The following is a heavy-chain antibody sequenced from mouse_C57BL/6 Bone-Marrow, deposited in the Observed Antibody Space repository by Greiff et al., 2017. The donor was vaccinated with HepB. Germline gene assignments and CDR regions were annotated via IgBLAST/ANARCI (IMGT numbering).Heavy chain of an antibody. CDR3: ARVGSSYDYAMDY. CDR1: GFTFSDYY. D-gene: IGHD1-1*01. Sequence: DVKLVESEGGLVQPGRSMKLSCTASGFTFSDYYMAWVRQVPEKGLEWVANINYDGSSTYYLDSLKSRFSISRDNAKNILYLQMSSLKSEDTATYYCARVGSSYDYAMDYWGQGTSVTVSS. J-gene: IGHJ4*01. V-gene: IGHV5-16*01. CDR2: INYDGSST.